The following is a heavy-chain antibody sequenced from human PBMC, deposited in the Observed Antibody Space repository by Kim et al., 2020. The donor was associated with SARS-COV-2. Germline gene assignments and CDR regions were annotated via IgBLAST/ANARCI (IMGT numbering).Heavy chain of an antibody. CDR1: GFTFSSYA. CDR3: AKDPGSGWLQDGMDV. D-gene: IGHD6-19*01. CDR2: ISGSGGST. V-gene: IGHV3-23*01. J-gene: IGHJ6*02. Sequence: GGSLRLSCAASGFTFSSYAMSWVRQAPGKGLEWVSAISGSGGSTYYADSVKGRFTISRDNSKNTLYLQMNSLRAEDTAVYYCAKDPGSGWLQDGMDVWGQGTTVTVSS.